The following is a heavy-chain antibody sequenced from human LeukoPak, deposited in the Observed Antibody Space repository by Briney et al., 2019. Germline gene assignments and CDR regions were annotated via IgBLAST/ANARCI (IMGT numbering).Heavy chain of an antibody. D-gene: IGHD2-2*01. CDR3: ARGGQRGYCSSSSCYAFDH. J-gene: IGHJ5*02. CDR2: IYTSGST. CDR1: CGSISSYY. V-gene: IGHV4-4*07. Sequence: PSETLSLTCTVSCGSISSYYWSWIRQPAGKGLEWIGRIYTSGSTNYNPSLKSRVTMSVDTSKNQFSLKLSSVTAADTAVYYCARGGQRGYCSSSSCYAFDHWGQGTLVTVSS.